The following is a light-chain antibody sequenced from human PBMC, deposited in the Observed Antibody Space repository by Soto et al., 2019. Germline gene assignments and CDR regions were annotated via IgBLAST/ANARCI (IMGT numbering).Light chain of an antibody. V-gene: IGKV3-11*01. J-gene: IGKJ2*02. Sequence: EIVLTQSPATLSLSPGERATLSCRASQSVSSYLAWYQQKPGQAPRLLIYDASNRATGIPARFSGSGSGTDFTLTISSLEPEDLAVYYCQHRSNWPPWTFGQGTKLEIK. CDR1: QSVSSY. CDR3: QHRSNWPPWT. CDR2: DAS.